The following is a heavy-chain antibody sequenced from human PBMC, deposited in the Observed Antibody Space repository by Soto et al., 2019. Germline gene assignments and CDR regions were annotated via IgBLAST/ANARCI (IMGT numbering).Heavy chain of an antibody. D-gene: IGHD5-18*01. CDR1: GFTFNAYA. Sequence: EVQLLESGGGSVQPGGSLRLSCAASGFTFNAYAMGWVRQAPGQGLEWVSSISASGGTTYYADSVKGRFTVSRDYSKNTLYLQMNNLRAEDTALYYCARILAPRGYSYGDFDFWGQGTLVTVSS. J-gene: IGHJ4*02. CDR2: ISASGGTT. V-gene: IGHV3-23*01. CDR3: ARILAPRGYSYGDFDF.